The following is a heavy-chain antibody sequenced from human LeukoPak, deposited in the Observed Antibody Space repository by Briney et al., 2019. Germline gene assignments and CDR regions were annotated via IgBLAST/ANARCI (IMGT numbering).Heavy chain of an antibody. D-gene: IGHD3-22*01. CDR2: IYDSASI. CDR1: GGAVSSGSYY. V-gene: IGHV4-61*01. J-gene: IGHJ4*02. CDR3: ARDFRGSSGYYWFDY. Sequence: SETLSLTCTVSGGAVSSGSYYWSCIRPPPGKGLEWVGYIYDSASINSHPSLKSRASLSVDTSKNQFSLQLSSVTAADTAVYYCARDFRGSSGYYWFDYWGQGTLVTVSS.